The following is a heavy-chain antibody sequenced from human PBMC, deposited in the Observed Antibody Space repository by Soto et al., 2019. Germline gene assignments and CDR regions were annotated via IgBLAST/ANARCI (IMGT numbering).Heavy chain of an antibody. V-gene: IGHV4-30-2*01. J-gene: IGHJ4*02. Sequence: TLCLTCAVSGGSISSGGYSWSWIPQPPGKGLEWIGYIYHSGSTYYNPSLKSRVTISVDRSKNQFSLKLSSVTAADTAVYYCARGWYYDSSGYYDYYFDYWGQGTLVTVSS. CDR1: GGSISSGGYS. CDR3: ARGWYYDSSGYYDYYFDY. D-gene: IGHD3-22*01. CDR2: IYHSGST.